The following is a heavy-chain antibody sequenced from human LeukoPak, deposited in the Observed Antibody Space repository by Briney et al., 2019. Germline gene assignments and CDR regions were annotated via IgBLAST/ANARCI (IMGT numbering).Heavy chain of an antibody. CDR3: AKDRVVGSSWYYFDY. Sequence: PGGSLRLSCAASGFTFSSYAVSWVRQAPGKGLEWVSAISGSGGSTYYADSVKGRFTISRDNSKNTLYLQMNSLKAEDTAVYYCAKDRVVGSSWYYFDYWGQGTLVTVSS. D-gene: IGHD6-13*01. CDR2: ISGSGGST. CDR1: GFTFSSYA. J-gene: IGHJ4*02. V-gene: IGHV3-23*01.